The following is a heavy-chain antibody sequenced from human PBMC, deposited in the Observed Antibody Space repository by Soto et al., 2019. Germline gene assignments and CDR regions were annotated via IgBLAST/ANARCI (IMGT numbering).Heavy chain of an antibody. CDR3: ARHETELEAFDI. CDR2: IDPSDSYT. V-gene: IGHV5-10-1*01. Sequence: GESLKISCKASGYSFTSYWISWVRQMPGKGLEWMGRIDPSDSYTNYSPSFRGHVTISADKSIGTAYLQWSSLKASDTAMYYCARHETELEAFDIWGQGTMVTVSS. CDR1: GYSFTSYW. D-gene: IGHD3-3*01. J-gene: IGHJ3*02.